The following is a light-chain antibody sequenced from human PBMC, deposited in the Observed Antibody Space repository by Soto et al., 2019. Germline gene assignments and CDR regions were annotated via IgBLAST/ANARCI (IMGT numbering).Light chain of an antibody. CDR1: QSVSRN. Sequence: EIVMTQSPATLSVSPGERATLSCRASQSVSRNLAWYQQKPGQAPRLLIFGASNRATGIPARFSGSGSGTEFTLTISSLQSEDFAVYYCRQYNNWRTFGQGTKLEIK. CDR2: GAS. V-gene: IGKV3-15*01. CDR3: RQYNNWRT. J-gene: IGKJ2*01.